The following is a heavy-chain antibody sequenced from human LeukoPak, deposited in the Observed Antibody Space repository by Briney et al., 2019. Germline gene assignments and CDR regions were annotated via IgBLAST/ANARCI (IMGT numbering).Heavy chain of an antibody. CDR1: GGSLSSFY. D-gene: IGHD3-16*01. V-gene: IGHV4-59*01. CDR2: IYYSGST. J-gene: IGHJ4*02. Sequence: SETLSLTCTVSGGSLSSFYWSWIRQPPGKGLEWVGYIYYSGSTNYNPSLKSRVTISVDTSKNQFSLKLSSVTAADTAVYYCARDPSYGMFDYWGQGTLVTVSS. CDR3: ARDPSYGMFDY.